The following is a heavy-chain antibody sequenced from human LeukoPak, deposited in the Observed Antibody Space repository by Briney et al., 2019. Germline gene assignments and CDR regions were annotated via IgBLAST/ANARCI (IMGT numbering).Heavy chain of an antibody. CDR2: ISGSGGST. CDR3: AKHVLLWFGETYYMDV. V-gene: IGHV3-23*01. CDR1: GFTFSSYG. D-gene: IGHD3-10*01. J-gene: IGHJ6*03. Sequence: GGSLRLSCAASGFTFSSYGMSWVRQAPGKGLEWVSAISGSGGSTYYADSVKGRFTISRDNSKNTLYLQMNSLRAEDTAVYYCAKHVLLWFGETYYMDVWGKGTTVTISS.